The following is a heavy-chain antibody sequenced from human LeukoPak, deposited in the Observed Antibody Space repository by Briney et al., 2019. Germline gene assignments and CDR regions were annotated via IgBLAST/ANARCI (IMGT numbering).Heavy chain of an antibody. Sequence: SETLSLTCAVYGGSFSGYNWSWIRQPPGKGLEWIGEINHSGSTNYNPSLKSRVTISVDTSKNRFSLKLSSVTAADTAVYYCAREGVVGAYGHFDYWGQGTLVTVSS. D-gene: IGHD2-15*01. CDR1: GGSFSGYN. CDR3: AREGVVGAYGHFDY. V-gene: IGHV4-34*01. J-gene: IGHJ4*02. CDR2: INHSGST.